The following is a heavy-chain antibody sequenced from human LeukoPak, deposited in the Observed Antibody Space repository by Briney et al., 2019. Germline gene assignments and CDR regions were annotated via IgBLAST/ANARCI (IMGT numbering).Heavy chain of an antibody. J-gene: IGHJ4*02. CDR2: IYYSGST. D-gene: IGHD3-22*01. Sequence: ASETLSLTRTVSGGSISSYYWSWIRQPPGKGLEWIGYIYYSGSTNYNPSLKSRVTISVDTSKNQFSLKLSSVTAADTAVYYCARGRDYYDSSGYYYEGTIVDYWGQGTLVTVSS. CDR3: ARGRDYYDSSGYYYEGTIVDY. CDR1: GGSISSYY. V-gene: IGHV4-59*01.